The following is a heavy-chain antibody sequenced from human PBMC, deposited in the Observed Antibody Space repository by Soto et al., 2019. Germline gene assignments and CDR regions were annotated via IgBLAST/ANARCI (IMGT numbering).Heavy chain of an antibody. Sequence: SETLSLTCTVSGGSLDSYYWNWIRQSPEKGLEWIAYIYYRGATNYNPSFRSRATISLDTSKNQFSLNLRSVTAADTAVYFCARDNINGVYVWGQGTTVTVSS. J-gene: IGHJ6*02. V-gene: IGHV4-59*01. CDR3: ARDNINGVYV. CDR2: IYYRGAT. CDR1: GGSLDSYY.